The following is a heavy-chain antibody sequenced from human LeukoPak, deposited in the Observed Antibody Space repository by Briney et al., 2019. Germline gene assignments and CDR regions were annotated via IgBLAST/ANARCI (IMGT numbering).Heavy chain of an antibody. CDR3: ARIGFPFQRQPIDY. Sequence: SETLSLTCTVSGGSISSSSYYWGWIRQPPGKGLEWIGSIYYSGSTYYNPSLKSRVTISVDTSKNQFSLKLSSVTAADTAVYYCARIGFPFQRQPIDYWGQGTLVTVSS. V-gene: IGHV4-39*01. CDR1: GGSISSSSYY. D-gene: IGHD1-1*01. J-gene: IGHJ4*02. CDR2: IYYSGST.